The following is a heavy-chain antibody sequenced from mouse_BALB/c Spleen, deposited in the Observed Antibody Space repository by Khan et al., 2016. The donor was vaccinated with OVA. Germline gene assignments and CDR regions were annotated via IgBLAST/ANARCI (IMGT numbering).Heavy chain of an antibody. CDR2: IDPANGNT. J-gene: IGHJ3*01. CDR3: ARGFYGNFFAY. D-gene: IGHD2-1*01. V-gene: IGHV14-3*02. Sequence: VQLQQSGAELVKPGASVKLSCTASGFNIKDTYMHWVKQRPEQGLEWIGRIDPANGNTKYDPKFQGKATITADTSSNTAYLQLSSLTSEDTAVYYCARGFYGNFFAYWGQGTLVTVSA. CDR1: GFNIKDTY.